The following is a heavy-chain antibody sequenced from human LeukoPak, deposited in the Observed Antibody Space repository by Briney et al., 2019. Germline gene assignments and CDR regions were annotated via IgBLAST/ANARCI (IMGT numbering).Heavy chain of an antibody. CDR3: ARARYFDWLIVDY. CDR2: ISSSSSYI. Sequence: GGSLRLSCAASGFTFSSYSMNWVRQAPGKGLEWVSSISSSSSYIYYADSVKGRFTISRDNARNSLYLQMNSLRAEDTAVYYCARARYFDWLIVDYWGQGTLVTVSS. V-gene: IGHV3-21*01. CDR1: GFTFSSYS. J-gene: IGHJ4*02. D-gene: IGHD3-9*01.